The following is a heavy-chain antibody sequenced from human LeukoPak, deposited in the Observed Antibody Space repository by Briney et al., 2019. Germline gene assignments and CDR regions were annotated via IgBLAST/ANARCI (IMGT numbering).Heavy chain of an antibody. CDR1: GFTLADLS. D-gene: IGHD2-2*01. Sequence: ASVKVSCKVSGFTLADLSMHWVRQAPGKGLEWVGGFDRKNGDTIYAQRFRGRVTLTEDTSTGTAYMDLSSLSADDTAVYYCATGVFCAATTCPGYQHYYYFMDVWGKGTTVTVSS. J-gene: IGHJ6*03. CDR3: ATGVFCAATTCPGYQHYYYFMDV. CDR2: FDRKNGDT. V-gene: IGHV1-24*01.